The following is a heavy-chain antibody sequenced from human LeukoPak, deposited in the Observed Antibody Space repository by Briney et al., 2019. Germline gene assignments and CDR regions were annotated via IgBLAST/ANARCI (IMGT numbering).Heavy chain of an antibody. CDR2: IWYDGSNK. CDR3: ARARGCSGGSCYLLDAFDI. J-gene: IGHJ3*02. CDR1: GFTFSSYG. D-gene: IGHD2-15*01. V-gene: IGHV3-33*01. Sequence: GRSLRLSCAASGFTFSSYGMHWVRQAPGKGLEWVAVIWYDGSNKYYADSVKGRFTISRDNSKNTLYLQMNSLRAEDTAVYYCARARGCSGGSCYLLDAFDIWGQGTMVTVSS.